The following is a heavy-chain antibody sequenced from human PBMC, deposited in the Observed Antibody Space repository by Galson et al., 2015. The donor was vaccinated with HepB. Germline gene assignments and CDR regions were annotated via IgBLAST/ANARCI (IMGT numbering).Heavy chain of an antibody. CDR1: GFTFSSYA. CDR3: AKDLQQWLVKEVAFDI. D-gene: IGHD6-19*01. CDR2: ISGSGGST. J-gene: IGHJ3*02. Sequence: SLRLSCAASGFTFSSYAMSWVRQAPGKGLEWVSAISGSGGSTYYADSVKGRFTISRDNSKNTLYLQMNSLRAEDTAVYYCAKDLQQWLVKEVAFDIWGQGTMVTVSS. V-gene: IGHV3-23*01.